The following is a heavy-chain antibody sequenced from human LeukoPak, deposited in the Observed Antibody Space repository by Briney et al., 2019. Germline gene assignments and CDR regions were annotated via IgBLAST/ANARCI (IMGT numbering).Heavy chain of an antibody. J-gene: IGHJ4*02. Sequence: VASVKVSCKVSGYTLTELSMHWVRQAPGKGLEWMGGFDPEDGETIYAQKFQGRVTMTEDTSTDTAYMELSSLRSEDTDVYYCATEADGSGYHDFDYWGQGTLVTVSS. CDR3: ATEADGSGYHDFDY. D-gene: IGHD3-22*01. V-gene: IGHV1-24*01. CDR1: GYTLTELS. CDR2: FDPEDGET.